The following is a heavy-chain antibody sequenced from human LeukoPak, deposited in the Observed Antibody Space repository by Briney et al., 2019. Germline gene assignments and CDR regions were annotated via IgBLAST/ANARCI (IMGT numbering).Heavy chain of an antibody. Sequence: GGSLRLSCAASGFTFSSYAMSWVRQAPGKGLEWVSLIHSGDRTYYSDSVKGRFTISRDNSKNTLYLQMNRLRAEDTAFYYCTRDSLRCSSSTCYREEYWGQGTLVTVSS. CDR1: GFTFSSYA. D-gene: IGHD2-2*01. CDR3: TRDSLRCSSSTCYREEY. CDR2: IHSGDRT. V-gene: IGHV3-66*01. J-gene: IGHJ4*02.